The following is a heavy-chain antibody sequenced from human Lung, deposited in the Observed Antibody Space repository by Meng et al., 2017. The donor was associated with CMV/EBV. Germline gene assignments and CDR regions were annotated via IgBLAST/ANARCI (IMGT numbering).Heavy chain of an antibody. Sequence: GRSLRLXCAASGFTFSSFWMAWVRQAPGKGLEWVGNIKQDESEIQYVGSVKGRFTITRDNAKNSLFLQMNSLRAEDTAVYYCARSMLEVNRYYYGMDVWGEGTXVTVSS. V-gene: IGHV3-7*01. D-gene: IGHD1-1*01. CDR1: GFTFSSFW. J-gene: IGHJ6*04. CDR3: ARSMLEVNRYYYGMDV. CDR2: IKQDESEI.